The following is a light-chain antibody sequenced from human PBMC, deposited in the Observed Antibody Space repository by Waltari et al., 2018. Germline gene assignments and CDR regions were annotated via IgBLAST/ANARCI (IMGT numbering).Light chain of an antibody. CDR2: DAS. CDR3: QHYSSAPNT. Sequence: EIVLTQSPGTLSLFPGARATLSCRTSQSVSSNYLAWYQKKPGQAPRLLIHDASSRATGIPDRFSGSGSGTDFTLTISGLEPEDFAVYFCQHYSSAPNTFGQGTRLEIK. J-gene: IGKJ2*01. CDR1: QSVSSNY. V-gene: IGKV3-20*01.